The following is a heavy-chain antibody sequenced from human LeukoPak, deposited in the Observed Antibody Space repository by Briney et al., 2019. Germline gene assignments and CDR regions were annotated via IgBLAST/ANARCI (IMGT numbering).Heavy chain of an antibody. J-gene: IGHJ4*02. CDR3: ARRVVVPAAHFDY. CDR1: GGSISSGSYY. Sequence: SQTLSLASTVSGGSISSGSYYWSWIRQPAGKGLEWIGRIYTSGSTNYNPSLKSRVTISVDTSKNQCSLKLSSVTAADTAVYYCARRVVVPAAHFDYWGQGTLVTGSS. CDR2: IYTSGST. V-gene: IGHV4-61*02. D-gene: IGHD2-2*01.